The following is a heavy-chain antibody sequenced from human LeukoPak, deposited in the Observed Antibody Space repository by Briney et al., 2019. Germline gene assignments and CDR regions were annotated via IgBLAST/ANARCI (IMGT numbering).Heavy chain of an antibody. J-gene: IGHJ4*02. D-gene: IGHD6-19*01. V-gene: IGHV3-23*01. CDR1: GFTFSSYA. CDR3: VSSGWHGAIGY. Sequence: GGSLRLSCAASGFTFSSYAMSWVRQAPGKGLEWVSAISGSGGSTYYADSVKGRFTISRDNSKNTLYLQMSSLRAEDTAVYYCVSSGWHGAIGYGGQGTLVTVS. CDR2: ISGSGGST.